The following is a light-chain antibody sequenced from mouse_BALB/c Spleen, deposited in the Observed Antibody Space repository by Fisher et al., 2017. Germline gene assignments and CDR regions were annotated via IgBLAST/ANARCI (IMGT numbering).Light chain of an antibody. J-gene: IGKJ5*01. Sequence: VMTQTTAIMSASPGERVTMTCSASSSVSSSYLYWYQQKSGSSPKLWIYSISNLASGVPARFSGSGSGTSYSLTISSMEAEDAATYYCQQWSSNPPTFGAGTKLELK. CDR3: QQWSSNPPT. V-gene: IGKV4-79*01. CDR1: SSVSSSY. CDR2: SIS.